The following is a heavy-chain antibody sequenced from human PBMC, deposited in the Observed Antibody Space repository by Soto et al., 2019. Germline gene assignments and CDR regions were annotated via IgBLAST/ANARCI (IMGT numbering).Heavy chain of an antibody. J-gene: IGHJ3*02. D-gene: IGHD4-17*01. CDR1: GFTFSSYA. CDR2: ISYDGSNK. CDR3: ARGSDGDYVVYAFDI. V-gene: IGHV3-30-3*01. Sequence: QVQLVESGGGVVQPGRSLRLSCAASGFTFSSYAMHWVRQAPGKGLEWVAVISYDGSNKYYADSVKGRFTISSDNSKNTLYLQMNSLRAEDTAVYYCARGSDGDYVVYAFDIWGQGTMVTVSS.